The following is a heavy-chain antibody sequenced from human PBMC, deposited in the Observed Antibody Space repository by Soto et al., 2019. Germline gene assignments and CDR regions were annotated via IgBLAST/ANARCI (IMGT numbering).Heavy chain of an antibody. CDR2: INPTSGAT. V-gene: IGHV1-2*02. Sequence: QVQLVQSGAEVKKPGASVKVSCKTSGYTFAAFFIHWIRQAPGQGIEWMGWINPTSGATVSAQKFQDRATMTRDTSNSTAYMELRGLKSDDTAVYYCTRDPDYGDYWGYFFDYWGQGTPVSVSS. CDR1: GYTFAAFF. J-gene: IGHJ4*02. D-gene: IGHD4-17*01. CDR3: TRDPDYGDYWGYFFDY.